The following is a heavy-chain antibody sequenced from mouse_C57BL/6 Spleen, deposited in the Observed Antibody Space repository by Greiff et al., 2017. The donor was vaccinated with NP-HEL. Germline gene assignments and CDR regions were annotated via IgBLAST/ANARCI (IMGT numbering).Heavy chain of an antibody. Sequence: EVKLVESGGGLVQPKGSLKLSCAASGFTFNTYAMHWVRQAPGKGLEWVARIRSKSSNYATYYADSVKDRFTISRDDSQSMLYLQMNNLKTEDTAMYYCVREGFYYGSSYTWFAYWGQGTLVTVSA. V-gene: IGHV10-3*01. CDR1: GFTFNTYA. D-gene: IGHD1-1*01. J-gene: IGHJ3*01. CDR2: IRSKSSNYAT. CDR3: VREGFYYGSSYTWFAY.